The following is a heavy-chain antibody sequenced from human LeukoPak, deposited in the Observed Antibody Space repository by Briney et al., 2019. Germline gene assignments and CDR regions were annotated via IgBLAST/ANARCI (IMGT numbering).Heavy chain of an antibody. Sequence: GGSLRLSCAASGFTVSSNYMSWVRQAPGKGLEWVSAISGSGGSTYYADSVKGRFTISRDNSKNTLYLQMNSLRAEDTAVYYCAKGGGYYYDSSGYDYWGQGTLVTVSS. CDR2: ISGSGGST. CDR1: GFTVSSNY. CDR3: AKGGGYYYDSSGYDY. D-gene: IGHD3-22*01. V-gene: IGHV3-23*01. J-gene: IGHJ4*02.